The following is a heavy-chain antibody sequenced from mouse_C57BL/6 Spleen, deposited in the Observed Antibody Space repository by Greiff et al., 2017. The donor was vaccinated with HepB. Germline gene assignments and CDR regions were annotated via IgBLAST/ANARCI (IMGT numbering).Heavy chain of an antibody. CDR2: ISDGGSYT. Sequence: EVKLVESGGALVKPGGSLKLSCAASGFTFSSYAMSWVRQTPEKRLEWVATISDGGSYTYYPDNVKGRFTISRDNAKNNLYLQMSHLKSEDTAMYYCARDGYYYGSSYFDYWGQGTTLTVSS. D-gene: IGHD1-1*01. CDR1: GFTFSSYA. V-gene: IGHV5-4*01. J-gene: IGHJ2*01. CDR3: ARDGYYYGSSYFDY.